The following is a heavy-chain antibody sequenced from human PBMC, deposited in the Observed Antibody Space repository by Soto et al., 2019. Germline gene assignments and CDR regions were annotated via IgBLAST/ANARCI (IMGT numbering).Heavy chain of an antibody. CDR2: ISGNGGFT. V-gene: IGHV3-23*01. CDR3: VRETKNAFDV. Sequence: EVQLSDSGGGLVQPGGSQRLSCAASGFSFSYSAMGWVRQAPGKGLECVSGISGNGGFTYYADSVKGRFIISRDNSKNTVDLQMNNLRAEDTAVYYCVRETKNAFDVWGQGTVVTVSS. CDR1: GFSFSYSA. J-gene: IGHJ3*01.